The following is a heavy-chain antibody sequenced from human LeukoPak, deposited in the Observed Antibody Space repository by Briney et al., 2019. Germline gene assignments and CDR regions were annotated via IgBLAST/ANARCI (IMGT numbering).Heavy chain of an antibody. CDR2: ISGDGTIK. Sequence: GGSLRLSCEPSGFPFSSFWMLWVRQVPGRGLVWVSRISGDGTIKTYADLVRGRLTISRDNTKNILYLQMNSLKVDDTATYFCSRSQFYYWGQGVLVTVSS. J-gene: IGHJ4*02. D-gene: IGHD3-10*01. CDR1: GFPFSSFW. V-gene: IGHV3-74*03. CDR3: SRSQFYY.